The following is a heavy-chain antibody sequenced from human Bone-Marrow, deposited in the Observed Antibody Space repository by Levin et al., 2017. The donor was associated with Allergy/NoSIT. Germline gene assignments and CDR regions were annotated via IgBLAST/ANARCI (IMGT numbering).Heavy chain of an antibody. CDR3: ATGGDSTVRDMVQASTAFDI. CDR2: IKNRVDGGTA. J-gene: IGHJ3*02. D-gene: IGHD2-8*02. CDR1: GFSMSVAW. Sequence: MPGGSLRLSCAASGFSMSVAWMTWVRQAPGKGLEWVGRIKNRVDGGTADYAKAVKGRFTISRDDSKNTLFVYMTSLKIEDTAVYYCATGGDSTVRDMVQASTAFDIWGQGTMVTVSS. V-gene: IGHV3-15*07.